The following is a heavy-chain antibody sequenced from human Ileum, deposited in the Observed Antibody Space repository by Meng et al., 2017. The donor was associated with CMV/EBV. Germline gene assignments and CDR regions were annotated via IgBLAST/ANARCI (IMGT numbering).Heavy chain of an antibody. D-gene: IGHD6-13*01. V-gene: IGHV1-46*01. CDR2: INPNGGAT. CDR3: ARAQAAFDF. J-gene: IGHJ4*02. Sequence: KVSCKASGYTFINYYMNWVRQAPGQGLEWMGIINPNGGATVYAQKFQARVTMTRDTSTNTVYMYLSSLRSEDTAIYYCARAQAAFDFWGQGTLVTVSS. CDR1: GYTFINYY.